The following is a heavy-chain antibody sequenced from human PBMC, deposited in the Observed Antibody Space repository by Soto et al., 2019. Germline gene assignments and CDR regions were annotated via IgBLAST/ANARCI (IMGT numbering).Heavy chain of an antibody. CDR2: IYYIGTT. V-gene: IGHV4-61*01. D-gene: IGHD3-16*01. CDR3: AREEKQLSRYGGDFDY. J-gene: IGHJ4*02. Sequence: SATLSLTCSVSDGSVNSGNYYWSWIRQPPGKGLEWIGHIYYIGTTDYNPSLKSRVTISVDTSKNQFSLKVTSVTAADTAVYFCAREEKQLSRYGGDFDYWGQGILVTVS. CDR1: DGSVNSGNYY.